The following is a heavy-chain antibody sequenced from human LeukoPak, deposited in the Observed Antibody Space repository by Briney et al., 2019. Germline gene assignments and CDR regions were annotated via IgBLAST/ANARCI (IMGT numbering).Heavy chain of an antibody. Sequence: PGGSLRLSCGASGFTFSSYEMTWVRQAPGKGLEWVSYISGSGEYIYYADSVKGRFTISRDNSKNTLYLQMNSLRAKDTAVYYCAREKARIHGMDVWGQGTTVTVSS. CDR3: AREKARIHGMDV. D-gene: IGHD1-14*01. J-gene: IGHJ6*02. CDR2: ISGSGEYI. CDR1: GFTFSSYE. V-gene: IGHV3-48*03.